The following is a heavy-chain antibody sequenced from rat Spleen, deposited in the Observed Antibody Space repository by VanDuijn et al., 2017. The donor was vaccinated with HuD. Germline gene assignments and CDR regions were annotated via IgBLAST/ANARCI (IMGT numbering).Heavy chain of an antibody. J-gene: IGHJ2*01. Sequence: EVQLVESGGGLVQPGRSLKLSCAASGFSFNNYGMTWVRQVPTKGLEWVATISYDGGRNFYRDSVKGRFTISRDNAKSSLCLQMDSLRSEDTATYYCARRHYGYTDYFDYWGQGVMVTVSS. V-gene: IGHV5-29*01. D-gene: IGHD1-11*01. CDR2: ISYDGGRN. CDR3: ARRHYGYTDYFDY. CDR1: GFSFNNYG.